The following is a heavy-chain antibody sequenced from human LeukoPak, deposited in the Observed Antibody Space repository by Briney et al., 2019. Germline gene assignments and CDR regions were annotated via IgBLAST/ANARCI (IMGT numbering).Heavy chain of an antibody. CDR1: GFTFSDHY. D-gene: IGHD3-16*01. CDR3: ASLRPPIDY. J-gene: IGHJ4*02. V-gene: IGHV3-72*01. Sequence: GGSLRLSCAASGFTFSDHYMDWVRQAPGKGLEWVGRTRNEANSYTTEYAASVKGRFTISRDDSKNSLYLQMNSLKTEDTAVYYCASLRPPIDYWGQGTLVTVSS. CDR2: TRNEANSYTT.